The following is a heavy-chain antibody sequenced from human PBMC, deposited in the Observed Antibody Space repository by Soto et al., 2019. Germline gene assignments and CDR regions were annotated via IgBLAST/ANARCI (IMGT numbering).Heavy chain of an antibody. Sequence: SETLSLTCTVSGGSISSYYWSWIRQPPGKGLEWIGYIYYSGSTNYNPSLKSRVTISVDTSKNQFSLKLSSVTAADTAVYYCASAYDSSGSDAFDIWGQGTMVTVSS. J-gene: IGHJ3*02. V-gene: IGHV4-59*08. CDR2: IYYSGST. CDR1: GGSISSYY. CDR3: ASAYDSSGSDAFDI. D-gene: IGHD3-22*01.